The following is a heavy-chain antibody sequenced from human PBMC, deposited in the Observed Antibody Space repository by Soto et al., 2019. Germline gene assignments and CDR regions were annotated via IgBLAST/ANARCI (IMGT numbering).Heavy chain of an antibody. CDR3: ARVVQEPGITGTTFAFDI. D-gene: IGHD1-7*01. CDR2: INPNSGGT. Sequence: VSVKVSCKASGYTFTGYYMHWVRQAPGQGLEWMGWINPNSGGTNYAQKFQGWVTMTRDTSISTAYMELSRLRSDDTAVYYCARVVQEPGITGTTFAFDIWGQGTMVTVSS. V-gene: IGHV1-2*04. CDR1: GYTFTGYY. J-gene: IGHJ3*02.